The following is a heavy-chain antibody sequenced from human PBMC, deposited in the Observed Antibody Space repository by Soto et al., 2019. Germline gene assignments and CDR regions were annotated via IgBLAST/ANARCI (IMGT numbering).Heavy chain of an antibody. J-gene: IGHJ4*02. CDR3: ATSTYDDFWSGYF. Sequence: ASVKVSCKTSGYTFADFYIHWVRQAPGQGFEWMGWMNPNTGGAVYAQKFLGRVAMARDTSISTAYMELSRLSSNDTAVYFCATSTYDDFWSGYFWGQGTRVTVSS. V-gene: IGHV1-2*02. CDR2: MNPNTGGA. CDR1: GYTFADFY. D-gene: IGHD3-3*01.